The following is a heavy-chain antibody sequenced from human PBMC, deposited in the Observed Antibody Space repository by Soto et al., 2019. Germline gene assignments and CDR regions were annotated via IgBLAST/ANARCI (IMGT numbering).Heavy chain of an antibody. D-gene: IGHD4-17*01. J-gene: IGHJ1*01. V-gene: IGHV3-23*01. Sequence: GGSLRLSCAASGFTFSDFAMTWVRQAPGEGQGLRRGLEWVSAISGSGGSTYYADSVKGRFTVSRHNSQNTLYLQMNSLRPEDTAVYYCVSPPHGDFSVWGQGSLVTGSS. CDR3: VSPPHGDFSV. CDR1: GFTFSDFA. CDR2: ISGSGGST.